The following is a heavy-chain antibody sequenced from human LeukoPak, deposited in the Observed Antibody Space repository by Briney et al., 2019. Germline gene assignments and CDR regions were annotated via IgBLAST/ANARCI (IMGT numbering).Heavy chain of an antibody. Sequence: SETLSLTCAVSGASISSGTYSWSWIRQPPGAGLEWIGYIYHTGSTYYNPSLKGRVTISVDRSKNQFSLNLNFVTAADTALYYCARGDGSGSGRWFDPWGQGTLITVSS. D-gene: IGHD3-10*01. J-gene: IGHJ5*02. V-gene: IGHV4-30-2*01. CDR1: GASISSGTYS. CDR2: IYHTGST. CDR3: ARGDGSGSGRWFDP.